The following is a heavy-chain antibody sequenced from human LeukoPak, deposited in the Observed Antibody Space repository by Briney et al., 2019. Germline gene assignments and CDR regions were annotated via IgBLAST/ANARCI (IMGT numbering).Heavy chain of an antibody. CDR1: GFTFDDYA. D-gene: IGHD3-10*01. V-gene: IGHV3-9*01. Sequence: GGSLRLCCAASGFTFDDYAMHWVRQAPGKGPEWVSGISWNSGTIDYGDSVKGRFTISRDNGKSSLYLEMNSLRPEDTAFYYCAKDKGIIPYNFFDLWGQGTLVTVSS. CDR2: ISWNSGTI. CDR3: AKDKGIIPYNFFDL. J-gene: IGHJ5*02.